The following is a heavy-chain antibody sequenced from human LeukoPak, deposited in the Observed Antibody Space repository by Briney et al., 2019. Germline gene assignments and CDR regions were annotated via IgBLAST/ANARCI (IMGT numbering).Heavy chain of an antibody. CDR3: ARRDTRSNGWFAFDF. V-gene: IGHV3-74*01. CDR1: GFTFSSYW. CDR2: INSDGSRT. Sequence: PGGSLRLSCAASGFTFSSYWMYWVRQAPGKGLVWVSRINSDGSRTSYADSVKGRFIISRDNSNNLLHLQMNSLRAEDTALYYCARRDTRSNGWFAFDFWGQGTLVTVSS. D-gene: IGHD6-19*01. J-gene: IGHJ4*02.